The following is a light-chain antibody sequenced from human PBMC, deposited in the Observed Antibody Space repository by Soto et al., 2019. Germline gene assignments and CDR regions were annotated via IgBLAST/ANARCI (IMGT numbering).Light chain of an antibody. J-gene: IGLJ1*01. CDR1: SSDVGGYNY. V-gene: IGLV2-14*01. Sequence: QSVLTQPASVSGSPGQSITISCTGTSSDVGGYNYVSWYQQYPDKAPKLMIFEVSNRPSGVSNRFSGSKSGNTASLTISGLQAEDEADYYCISYARSSTPYVFGTGTKLTVL. CDR2: EVS. CDR3: ISYARSSTPYV.